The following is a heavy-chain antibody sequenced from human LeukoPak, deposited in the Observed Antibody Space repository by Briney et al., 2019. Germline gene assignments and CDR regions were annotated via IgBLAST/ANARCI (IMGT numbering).Heavy chain of an antibody. CDR3: ASEIVVVPAATDYYYYMDV. CDR2: IYHSGST. Sequence: SQTLSLTCTVSGGSISSGGYYWSWIRQPPGKGLEWIGYIYHSGSTYYNPSLKSRVTISVDRSKNQFSLKLSSVTAADTAVYYCASEIVVVPAATDYYYYMDVWGKGTTVTVSS. CDR1: GGSISSGGYY. D-gene: IGHD2-2*01. V-gene: IGHV4-30-2*01. J-gene: IGHJ6*03.